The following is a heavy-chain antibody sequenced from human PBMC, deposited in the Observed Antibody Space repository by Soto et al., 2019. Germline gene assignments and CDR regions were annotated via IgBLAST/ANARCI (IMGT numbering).Heavy chain of an antibody. D-gene: IGHD2-15*01. CDR1: GGSISSGGYY. CDR2: IYYSGST. J-gene: IGHJ4*02. CDR3: ARGGGCSGGSCYSAVDY. Sequence: SETLSLTCTVSGGSISSGGYYWSWIRQHPGKGLEWIGYIYYSGSTYYNPSLKSRVTISVDTSKNQFSLKLSSVTAADTAVYYCARGGGCSGGSCYSAVDYWGQGTLVTVS. V-gene: IGHV4-31*03.